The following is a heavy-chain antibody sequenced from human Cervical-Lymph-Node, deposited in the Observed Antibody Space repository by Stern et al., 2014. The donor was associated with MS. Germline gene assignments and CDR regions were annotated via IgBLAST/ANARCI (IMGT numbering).Heavy chain of an antibody. D-gene: IGHD6-6*01. CDR2: LYWDDAK. Sequence: QITLKESGHTLVKPTQTLTLTCTFSGFSLSTSGVGVGRIRQPPGKALEWLALLYWDDAKRSSPSLKSRLTIPKDTSKNQVVLTMTNMDPVDTGTYYCAHKAARPHYYGMDVWGQGTTVTVSS. V-gene: IGHV2-5*02. CDR3: AHKAARPHYYGMDV. J-gene: IGHJ6*02. CDR1: GFSLSTSGVG.